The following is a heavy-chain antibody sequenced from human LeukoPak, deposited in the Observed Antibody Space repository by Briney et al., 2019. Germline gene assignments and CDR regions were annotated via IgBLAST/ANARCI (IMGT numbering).Heavy chain of an antibody. CDR2: IYYSGST. CDR1: GGSISSYY. D-gene: IGHD3-10*01. V-gene: IGHV4-59*01. Sequence: SETLSLTCTVSGGSISSYYWSWIRQPPGKGLEWIGYIYYSGSTNYNPSLKSRVTISVDTSKNQFSLKLSSVTAADTAVYYCARGTELLSYWGQGTLVTVSS. J-gene: IGHJ4*02. CDR3: ARGTELLSY.